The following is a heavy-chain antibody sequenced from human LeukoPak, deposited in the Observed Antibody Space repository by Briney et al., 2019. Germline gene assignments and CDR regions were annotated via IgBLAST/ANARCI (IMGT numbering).Heavy chain of an antibody. Sequence: SETLSLTCAVYGGSFSGYYWSWIRQPPGKGLEWVGEINHSGSTNYNPSLKSRVTISVDTSKNQFSLKLSSVTAADTAVYYCARGILSGSYHRSYYGMDVWGQGTTVTVSS. D-gene: IGHD1-26*01. J-gene: IGHJ6*02. CDR3: ARGILSGSYHRSYYGMDV. V-gene: IGHV4-34*01. CDR2: INHSGST. CDR1: GGSFSGYY.